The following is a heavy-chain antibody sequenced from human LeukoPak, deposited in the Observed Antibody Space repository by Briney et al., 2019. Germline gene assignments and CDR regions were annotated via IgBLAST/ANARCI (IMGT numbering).Heavy chain of an antibody. D-gene: IGHD6-6*01. CDR1: GASVSSGGYY. Sequence: SETLSLTCTVSGASVSSGGYYWSWIRQHAGKGLEWIGYIHYSGDTYSNPSLKSRVAVSLDTSKNQFSLKLTSVTAADTAVYYCARLLAARPPDDYWGQGTLVTVSS. CDR2: IHYSGDT. J-gene: IGHJ4*02. CDR3: ARLLAARPPDDY. V-gene: IGHV4-31*03.